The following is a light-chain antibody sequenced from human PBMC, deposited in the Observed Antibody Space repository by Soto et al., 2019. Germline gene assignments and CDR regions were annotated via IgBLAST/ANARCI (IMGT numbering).Light chain of an antibody. J-gene: IGLJ2*01. CDR1: SSDVGGYNF. Sequence: QSALTQPASVSGSPGQSITISCSGSSSDVGGYNFVSWYQQYPGKAPKLLISDVSHRPSGVSNRFSGSRSGNTASLTISGLPSQDEADYYCSSYTDTSTFGVLFGGGTKLTVL. CDR2: DVS. CDR3: SSYTDTSTFGVL. V-gene: IGLV2-14*03.